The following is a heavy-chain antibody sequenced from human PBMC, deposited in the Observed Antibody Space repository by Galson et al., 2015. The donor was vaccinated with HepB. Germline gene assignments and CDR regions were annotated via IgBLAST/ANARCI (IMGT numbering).Heavy chain of an antibody. CDR1: GFTFSSYA. CDR3: ASQFYCTNGVCYLGNAFDI. Sequence: SLRLSCAASGFTFSSYAMSWVRQAPGKGLEWVSAISGSGGSTYYADSVKGRFTISRDNSKNTLYLQMNSLRAEDTAVYYCASQFYCTNGVCYLGNAFDIWGQGTMVTVSS. V-gene: IGHV3-23*01. J-gene: IGHJ3*02. D-gene: IGHD2-8*01. CDR2: ISGSGGST.